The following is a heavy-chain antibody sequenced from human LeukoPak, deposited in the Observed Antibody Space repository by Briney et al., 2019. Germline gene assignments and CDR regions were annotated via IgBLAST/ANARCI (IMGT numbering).Heavy chain of an antibody. CDR1: GYTFTSYY. J-gene: IGHJ4*02. D-gene: IGHD2-21*02. V-gene: IGHV1-46*01. CDR3: ARDRGGDYDLGY. CDR2: INPSGGST. Sequence: ASVKVSCKASGYTFTSYYMHWVRQAPGQGLEWMGIINPSGGSTSYAQKSQGRVTMTRDTSTSTVYMELSSLRSEDTAVYYCARDRGGDYDLGYWGQGTLVTVSS.